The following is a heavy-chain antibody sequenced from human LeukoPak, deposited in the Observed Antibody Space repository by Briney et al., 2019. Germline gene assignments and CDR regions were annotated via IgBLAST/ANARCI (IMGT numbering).Heavy chain of an antibody. Sequence: PGGSLRLSCAASGLAFSAYKMHWVRQAPRKGLVWVSRISTDGYTTDYADFVQGRFTASRDNTKNTWSLEMNSLRAEDTAVYYCVKWSAYDFWSGYPRLAFDYWGQGTLVTVSS. J-gene: IGHJ4*02. CDR3: VKWSAYDFWSGYPRLAFDY. CDR2: ISTDGYTT. V-gene: IGHV3-74*01. CDR1: GLAFSAYK. D-gene: IGHD3-3*01.